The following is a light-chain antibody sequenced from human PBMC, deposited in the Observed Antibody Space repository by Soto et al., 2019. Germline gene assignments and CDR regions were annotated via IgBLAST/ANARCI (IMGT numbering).Light chain of an antibody. CDR1: QSVSSN. Sequence: EIVMTQSPATLSVSPGERVTLSCRASQSVSSNLAWFQQKPGQAPRLLIYGAATRATGIPARFSGSGSGTEFTLTISSLQSEDFAVYYCQQYKNWPWMFGQGTKVDIK. J-gene: IGKJ1*01. CDR3: QQYKNWPWM. CDR2: GAA. V-gene: IGKV3-15*01.